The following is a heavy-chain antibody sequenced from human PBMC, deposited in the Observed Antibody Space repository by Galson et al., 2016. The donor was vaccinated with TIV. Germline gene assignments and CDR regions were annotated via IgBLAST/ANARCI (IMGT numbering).Heavy chain of an antibody. J-gene: IGHJ4*01. CDR1: GFAFSRYS. Sequence: SLRLSCAASGFAFSRYSIHWVRQAPGKGLEWVANIWYDGSKEYYDESVKGRFSISRDNPKKILFLQMNSLTVEDTAVYYCARGSGWGYFDSWGHGTLVTVSS. D-gene: IGHD6-19*01. CDR2: IWYDGSKE. CDR3: ARGSGWGYFDS. V-gene: IGHV3-33*08.